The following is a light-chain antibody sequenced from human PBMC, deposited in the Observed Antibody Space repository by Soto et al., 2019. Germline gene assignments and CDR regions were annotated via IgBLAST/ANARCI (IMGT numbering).Light chain of an antibody. CDR1: QSISSW. Sequence: DIQMTQSPSTLSASVGDRVTITCRASQSISSWLAWYQQKPGKAPKLLIYKASSLESGVPSRFGGSGSGTEFTLTLSSLQPDDFATYYCQQYNSSPWTFGQGTKVEIK. CDR3: QQYNSSPWT. J-gene: IGKJ1*01. V-gene: IGKV1-5*03. CDR2: KAS.